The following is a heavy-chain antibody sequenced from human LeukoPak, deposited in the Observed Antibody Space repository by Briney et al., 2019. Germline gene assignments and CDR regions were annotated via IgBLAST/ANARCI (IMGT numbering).Heavy chain of an antibody. D-gene: IGHD3-22*01. V-gene: IGHV4-34*01. Sequence: SETLSLTCAVYGGSFSGYYWSWIRQPPGKGLEWIGEINHSGSTNYNPSLKSRVTISVDTSKNQFSLKLSSVTAADTAVYYCARRVYYDSRGYYSPAYFDYWGQGTLVTVSS. CDR2: INHSGST. CDR3: ARRVYYDSRGYYSPAYFDY. J-gene: IGHJ4*02. CDR1: GGSFSGYY.